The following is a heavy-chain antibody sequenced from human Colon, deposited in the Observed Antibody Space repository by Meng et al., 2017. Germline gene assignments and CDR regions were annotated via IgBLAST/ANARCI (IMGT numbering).Heavy chain of an antibody. J-gene: IGHJ4*02. CDR3: SRGGITVGAKVYFDY. CDR2: IRKKVNSYTT. CDR1: GFTFSDYY. V-gene: IGHV3-72*01. Sequence: GESLKISCAASGFTFSDYYMDWVRQAPGKGLEWVGRIRKKVNSYTTEYAASVKGRFTVSRDDSKNSLYLQMNSLKTEDTAMYYCSRGGITVGAKVYFDYWGQGTLVTVSS. D-gene: IGHD6-19*01.